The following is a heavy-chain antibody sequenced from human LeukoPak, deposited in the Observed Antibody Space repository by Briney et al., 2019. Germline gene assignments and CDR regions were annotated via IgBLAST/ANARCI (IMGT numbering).Heavy chain of an antibody. CDR3: ARDRTPRQDTAIQAY. V-gene: IGHV3-11*01. CDR2: ISSSGSTI. J-gene: IGHJ4*02. CDR1: GFTFSDYY. D-gene: IGHD5-18*01. Sequence: GGSLRLSCAASGFTFSDYYMSWIRQAPGKGLEWVSYISSSGSTIYYADSVKGRFTISRDNAKNSLYLQMNSLRAEDTAVYYCARDRTPRQDTAIQAYWGQGTLVTVSS.